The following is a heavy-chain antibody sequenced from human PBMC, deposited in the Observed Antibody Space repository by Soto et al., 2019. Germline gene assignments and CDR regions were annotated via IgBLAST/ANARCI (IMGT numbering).Heavy chain of an antibody. Sequence: SETLSLTCTVSGGSISSGGYYWSWIRQHPGKGLEWIGYIYYSGSTYYNPSLKSRVTISVDTSKNQFSLKLSSVTAADTAVYYCARSRGSGLTNQPSRIRYYYYGMDVWGQGTTVTVSS. D-gene: IGHD3-22*01. CDR2: IYYSGST. J-gene: IGHJ6*02. CDR1: GGSISSGGYY. CDR3: ARSRGSGLTNQPSRIRYYYYGMDV. V-gene: IGHV4-30-4*08.